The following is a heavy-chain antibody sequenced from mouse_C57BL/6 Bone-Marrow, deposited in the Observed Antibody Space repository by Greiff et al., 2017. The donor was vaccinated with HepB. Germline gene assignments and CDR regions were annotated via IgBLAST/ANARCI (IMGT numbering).Heavy chain of an antibody. D-gene: IGHD2-5*01. Sequence: VQLQQSGPVLVKPGASVKMSCKASGYTFTDYYMNWVKQSHGKSLEWIGVINPYNGGTSYNQKFKGKATLTVDNSSSTAYMELNSLTSEDAAVYYCARSKSNYVWYFDVWGTGTTVTVSS. V-gene: IGHV1-19*01. CDR3: ARSKSNYVWYFDV. CDR2: INPYNGGT. CDR1: GYTFTDYY. J-gene: IGHJ1*03.